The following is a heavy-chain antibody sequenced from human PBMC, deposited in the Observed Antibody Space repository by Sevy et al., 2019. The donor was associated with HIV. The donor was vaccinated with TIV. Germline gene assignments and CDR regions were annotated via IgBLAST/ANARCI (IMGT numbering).Heavy chain of an antibody. CDR1: GYTFTSYG. Sequence: ASVKVSCKTFGYTFTSYGISWVRQAPGQGLEWMGWISTYNGDTNSAQKLQGRVTMTTDTSTSTAYMELRSLRSDDTAVYYGARAPSGGQGPGQYFHHWGQGTLVTVSS. V-gene: IGHV1-18*01. CDR3: ARAPSGGQGPGQYFHH. D-gene: IGHD1-26*01. J-gene: IGHJ1*01. CDR2: ISTYNGDT.